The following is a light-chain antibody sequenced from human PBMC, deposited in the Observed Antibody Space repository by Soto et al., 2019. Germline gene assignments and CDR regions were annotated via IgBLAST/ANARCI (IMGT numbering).Light chain of an antibody. CDR2: GVS. CDR1: QTITSTH. J-gene: IGKJ1*01. V-gene: IGKV3-20*01. Sequence: EIVLTQSPGTLSLFPGERATLSCRASQTITSTHLAGYQQKPGQAPRLLIYGVSNRASGFPDRFSGSGSGTDFTLTISGLEPDDFAVYYCQHYGASPRTFGQGTKVEI. CDR3: QHYGASPRT.